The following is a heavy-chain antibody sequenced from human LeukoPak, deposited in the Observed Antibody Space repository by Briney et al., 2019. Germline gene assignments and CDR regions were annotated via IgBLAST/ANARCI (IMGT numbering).Heavy chain of an antibody. CDR1: GFTLSSYE. J-gene: IGHJ4*02. D-gene: IGHD4-17*01. CDR3: ARIMITVTTSDY. CDR2: ISRTGNSI. V-gene: IGHV3-48*03. Sequence: GGSLRLSCAASGFTLSSYEMNWVRLAPGKGLEWISYISRTGNSIYYADSVKGRFTISRDNAKNSLYLQVNSLRAEDTAVYYCARIMITVTTSDYWGQGTLVTVSS.